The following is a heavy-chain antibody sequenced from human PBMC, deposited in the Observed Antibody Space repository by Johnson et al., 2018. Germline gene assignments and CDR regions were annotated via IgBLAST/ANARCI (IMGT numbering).Heavy chain of an antibody. CDR3: ARNSGVRGVIIYHYMDV. J-gene: IGHJ6*03. CDR1: GYTFTSYY. CDR2: INPSGDST. D-gene: IGHD3-10*01. V-gene: IGHV1-46*01. Sequence: QVQLQESGAEVKKPGASVKVSCKASGYTFTSYYMHWVRQAPGQGLEWVGIINPSGDSTSYAQKFQGRVTITRDTSASTAYMELSSLRSEDTAVYYCARNSGVRGVIIYHYMDVWGKGTTVTVSS.